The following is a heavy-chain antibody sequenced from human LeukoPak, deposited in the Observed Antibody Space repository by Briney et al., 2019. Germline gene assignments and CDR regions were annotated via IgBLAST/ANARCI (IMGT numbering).Heavy chain of an antibody. CDR2: ISFDGSNK. Sequence: GGSLRLSCVASGFTFSSYAMHWVRQAPGKGLEWVAVISFDGSNKYYADSVKGRFTISRDNSKNTLYLQMNSLRAEDTAVYYCARESIGRTFDYWGQGTLVTVSS. D-gene: IGHD6-6*01. CDR3: ARESIGRTFDY. V-gene: IGHV3-30*03. J-gene: IGHJ4*02. CDR1: GFTFSSYA.